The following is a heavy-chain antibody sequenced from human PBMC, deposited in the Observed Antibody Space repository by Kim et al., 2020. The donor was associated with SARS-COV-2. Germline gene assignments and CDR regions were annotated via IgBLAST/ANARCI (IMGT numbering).Heavy chain of an antibody. CDR1: GFTFSSYD. Sequence: GGSLRLSCAASGFTFSSYDMHWVRQATGKGLEWVSAIGTAGDTYYPDSVKGRFSISRENAKNSLYLQMNSLRAGDTAVYYCARGDYNDGSFTRYHGMDVWGQGTTVTVSS. J-gene: IGHJ6*02. CDR2: IGTAGDT. CDR3: ARGDYNDGSFTRYHGMDV. D-gene: IGHD3-22*01. V-gene: IGHV3-13*04.